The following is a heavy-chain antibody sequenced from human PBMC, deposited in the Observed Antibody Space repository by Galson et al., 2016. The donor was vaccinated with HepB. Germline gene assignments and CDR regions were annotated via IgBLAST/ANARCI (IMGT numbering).Heavy chain of an antibody. CDR2: IYSGGST. Sequence: SLRLSCAASGFTVSSNYMTWVRQAPGKGLEWVSVIYSGGSTYYADSVKGRFIISRDNSKNTLYLRMNSLRAEDTAVYYCARDNNYYYGMDVWGQGTTVTVSS. V-gene: IGHV3-53*01. D-gene: IGHD2/OR15-2a*01. CDR3: ARDNNYYYGMDV. CDR1: GFTVSSNY. J-gene: IGHJ6*02.